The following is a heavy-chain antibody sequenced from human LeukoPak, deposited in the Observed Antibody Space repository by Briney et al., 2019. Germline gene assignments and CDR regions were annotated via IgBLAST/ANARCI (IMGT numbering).Heavy chain of an antibody. V-gene: IGHV1-8*01. CDR2: MNPNSGNT. Sequence: ASVKVSCKASGYTFTSFDINWVRQATGQGLEWMGWMNPNSGNTGYAQKFQGRVIMTRNPSISTAYMELSSLRSDDTAVYYCARESGFYGSRSRYWGQGTLVTVSS. CDR1: GYTFTSFD. J-gene: IGHJ4*02. CDR3: ARESGFYGSRSRY. D-gene: IGHD3-10*01.